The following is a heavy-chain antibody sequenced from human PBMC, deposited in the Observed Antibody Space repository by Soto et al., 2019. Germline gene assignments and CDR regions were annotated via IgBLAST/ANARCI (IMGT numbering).Heavy chain of an antibody. D-gene: IGHD4-17*01. Sequence: QITLKESGPTLVKPTQTLTLTCSFSGFSLSTSGVGVGWIRQPPGKALEWLALIYWDDDKRYSPSLKSRLTIXKXXSKNQVVLTMPNMDPVDTAPYDCAHLVTTHDYFDYRGQGTLVTVSS. CDR3: AHLVTTHDYFDY. V-gene: IGHV2-5*02. J-gene: IGHJ4*02. CDR1: GFSLSTSGVG. CDR2: IYWDDDK.